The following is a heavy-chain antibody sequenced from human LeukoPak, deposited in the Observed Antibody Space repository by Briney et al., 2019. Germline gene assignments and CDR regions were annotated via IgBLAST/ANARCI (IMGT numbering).Heavy chain of an antibody. J-gene: IGHJ6*02. Sequence: ASVKVSCKASGYTFTSYGISWVRQAPGQGLEWMGWISAYNGNTNYAQKLQGRVTMTTDTSTSTAYMELRSLRSDDTAVYYCAREGIAAAGTYTHYYGMDVWGQGTTVTVSS. CDR1: GYTFTSYG. V-gene: IGHV1-18*01. CDR2: ISAYNGNT. CDR3: AREGIAAAGTYTHYYGMDV. D-gene: IGHD6-13*01.